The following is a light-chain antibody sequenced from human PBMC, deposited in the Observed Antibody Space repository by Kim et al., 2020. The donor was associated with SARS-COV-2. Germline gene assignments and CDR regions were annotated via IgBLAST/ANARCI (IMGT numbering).Light chain of an antibody. Sequence: QSVLTQPASVSGSPGQSITISCTGTSSDVGRYNYVSWYQHHPGKAPQLMIYDVSERPSGVSNRFSGSKSGNTASLTISGLQAEDEANYYCSSYASSRSYVFGTGTKVTVL. J-gene: IGLJ1*01. V-gene: IGLV2-14*03. CDR1: SSDVGRYNY. CDR2: DVS. CDR3: SSYASSRSYV.